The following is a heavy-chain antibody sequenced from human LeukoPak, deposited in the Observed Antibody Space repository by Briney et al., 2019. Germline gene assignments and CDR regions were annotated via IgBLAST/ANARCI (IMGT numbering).Heavy chain of an antibody. CDR3: TTAGLTMVRVGALDY. Sequence: GGSLRLSCAGSGFTFRNAWMSWVLQGPGKGLEWVGRIKSKSDGGTTDYAAHVKGRFTISRDDSKNTLYLHMNSLKTEDTALYFCTTAGLTMVRVGALDYWGQGTLVTVSS. V-gene: IGHV3-15*01. CDR2: IKSKSDGGTT. D-gene: IGHD3-10*01. J-gene: IGHJ4*02. CDR1: GFTFRNAW.